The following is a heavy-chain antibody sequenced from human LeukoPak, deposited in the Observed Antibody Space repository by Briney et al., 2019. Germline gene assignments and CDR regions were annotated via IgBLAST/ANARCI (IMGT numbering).Heavy chain of an antibody. CDR2: INPNSGGT. V-gene: IGHV1-2*02. D-gene: IGHD3-10*01. CDR1: GYTFTGYY. J-gene: IGHJ6*03. Sequence: ASVKVSCTASGYTFTGYYMHWVRQAPGQGLEWMGWINPNSGGTNYAQKFQGRVTMTRDTSISTAYMELSRLRSDDTAVYYCARDYGSGSYYLYYYYYMDVWGKGTTVTISS. CDR3: ARDYGSGSYYLYYYYYMDV.